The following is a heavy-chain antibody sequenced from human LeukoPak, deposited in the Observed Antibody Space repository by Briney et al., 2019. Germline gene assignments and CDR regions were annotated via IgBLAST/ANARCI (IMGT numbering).Heavy chain of an antibody. CDR3: ATVLSNFWNFDY. CDR2: ISGSGGST. J-gene: IGHJ4*02. V-gene: IGHV3-23*01. Sequence: PGGSLRLSCAASGFTFSSYAMSWVRQAPGKGLEWVSAISGSGGSTYYADSVKGRFTISRDNSKNTLYLQMNSLRAEDTAVYYCATVLSNFWNFDYWGQGTLVTVSS. D-gene: IGHD3-3*01. CDR1: GFTFSSYA.